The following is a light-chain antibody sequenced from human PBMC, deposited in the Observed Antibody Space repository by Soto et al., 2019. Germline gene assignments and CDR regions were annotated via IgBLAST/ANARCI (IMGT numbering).Light chain of an antibody. CDR2: LNSDGSH. V-gene: IGLV4-69*01. CDR1: SGHSSYA. J-gene: IGLJ3*02. Sequence: QSVLTQSPSASASLGASVKLTCTLSSGHSSYAIAWHQQQPEKGPRYLMKLNSDGSHSKGDGIPDRFSGSSSGAERYLTISRLQSEDEADCSCQTLGPGFWVFGGGTKLTVL. CDR3: QTLGPGFWV.